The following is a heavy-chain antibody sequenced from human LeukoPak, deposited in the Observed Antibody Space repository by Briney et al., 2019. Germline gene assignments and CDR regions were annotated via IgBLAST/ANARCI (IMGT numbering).Heavy chain of an antibody. V-gene: IGHV4-34*01. J-gene: IGHJ6*02. Sequence: WXXIRQXPGXGLXWIGEINHSGSTNYNPSLKSRVTISVDTSKNQFSLKLSSVTAADTAVYYCARWRYSYGYNYHYYGMDVWGQGTTVTVSS. D-gene: IGHD5-18*01. CDR3: ARWRYSYGYNYHYYGMDV. CDR2: INHSGST.